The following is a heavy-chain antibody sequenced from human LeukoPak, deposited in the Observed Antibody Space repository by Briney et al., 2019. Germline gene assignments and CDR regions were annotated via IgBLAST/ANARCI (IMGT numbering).Heavy chain of an antibody. CDR2: ISSSGTYI. Sequence: KSGGSLRLSCGASGFTFNHYTMNWVRQAPGKGLEWVASISSSGTYIYYADSVKGRFTISRDNAENSLFLQMSSLRAGDTGVYYCARDLGYCDSTNCGHYYYGMDVWGQGTTVTVSS. D-gene: IGHD2-2*01. J-gene: IGHJ6*02. V-gene: IGHV3-21*01. CDR1: GFTFNHYT. CDR3: ARDLGYCDSTNCGHYYYGMDV.